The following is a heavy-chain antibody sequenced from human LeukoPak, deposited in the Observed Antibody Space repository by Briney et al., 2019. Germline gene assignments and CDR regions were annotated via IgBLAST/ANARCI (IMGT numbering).Heavy chain of an antibody. J-gene: IGHJ6*03. CDR3: AKLGAAAGRTYYYYYMDV. CDR2: IRYDGSNK. V-gene: IGHV3-30*02. D-gene: IGHD6-13*01. CDR1: GFTFSSYA. Sequence: GGSLRLSCAASGFTFSSYAMSWVRQAPGKGLEWVAFIRYDGSNKYYADSVKGRFTISRDNSKNTLYLQMNSLRAEDTAVYYCAKLGAAAGRTYYYYYMDVWGKGTTVTISS.